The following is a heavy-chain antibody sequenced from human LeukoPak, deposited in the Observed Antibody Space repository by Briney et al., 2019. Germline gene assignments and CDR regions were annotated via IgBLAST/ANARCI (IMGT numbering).Heavy chain of an antibody. D-gene: IGHD5-12*01. J-gene: IGHJ4*02. V-gene: IGHV1-2*02. CDR3: ARANSGYDILYSSGGDFDY. Sequence: ASVKVSCKASGYTFTGYYMHWVRQAPGQGLEWMGWINPNSGGTNYAQKFQGRVTMTRDTSISTAYMELSRLRSDDTAVYYCARANSGYDILYSSGGDFDYWGQGTLDTVSS. CDR2: INPNSGGT. CDR1: GYTFTGYY.